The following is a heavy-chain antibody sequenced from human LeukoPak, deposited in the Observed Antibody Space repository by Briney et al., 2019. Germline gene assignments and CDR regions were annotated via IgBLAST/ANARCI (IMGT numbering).Heavy chain of an antibody. Sequence: PSETLSLTCTVSGGSISSDDHNWGWIRQPPGKGLEWLGKINYRGNTHHNPSLKSRVTISVDTSKNQFSLKLNSVTAADTAVYYCAKDTFLAYWGQGTLVTVSS. CDR3: AKDTFLAY. CDR2: INYRGNT. CDR1: GGSISSDDHN. J-gene: IGHJ4*02. D-gene: IGHD3-3*01. V-gene: IGHV4-39*02.